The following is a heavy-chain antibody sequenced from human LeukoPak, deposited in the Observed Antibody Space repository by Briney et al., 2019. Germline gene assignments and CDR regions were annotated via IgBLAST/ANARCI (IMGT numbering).Heavy chain of an antibody. D-gene: IGHD4-17*01. CDR1: GGSISSSSYY. J-gene: IGHJ5*02. V-gene: IGHV4-39*07. CDR3: VRDDFGDYTRRFDP. CDR2: IYYSGST. Sequence: PSETLSLTCTVSGGSISSSSYYWGWIRQPPGKGLEWIGSIYYSGSTYYNPSLKSRVTISVDTSKNQFSLKLSSVTAADTAMYYCVRDDFGDYTRRFDPWGQGTLVTVSS.